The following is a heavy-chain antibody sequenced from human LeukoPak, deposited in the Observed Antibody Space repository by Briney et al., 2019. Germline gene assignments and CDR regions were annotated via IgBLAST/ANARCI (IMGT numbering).Heavy chain of an antibody. D-gene: IGHD1-14*01. CDR3: ARRRRTRQAGIDY. V-gene: IGHV4-34*01. Sequence: SETLSLTCSVSGASISRYYWGWIRQPPGKGLEWIGEINHSGSTNYNPSLKSRVTISVDTSKNQFSLKLSSVTAADTAVYYCARRRRTRQAGIDYWGQGTLVTVSS. CDR1: GASISRYY. J-gene: IGHJ4*02. CDR2: INHSGST.